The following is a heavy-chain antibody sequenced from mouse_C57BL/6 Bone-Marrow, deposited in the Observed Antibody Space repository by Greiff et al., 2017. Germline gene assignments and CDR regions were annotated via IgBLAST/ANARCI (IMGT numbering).Heavy chain of an antibody. CDR1: GYSITSGYY. D-gene: IGHD2-5*01. V-gene: IGHV3-6*01. J-gene: IGHJ3*01. Sequence: EVQVVESGPGLVKPSQSLSLTCSVTGYSITSGYYWNWIRQFPGNKLEWMGYISYDGSNNYNPSLKNRISITRDTSKNQFFLKLNSVTTEDTATYYCAREDYSNSIFFAYWGQGTLVTVSA. CDR3: AREDYSNSIFFAY. CDR2: ISYDGSN.